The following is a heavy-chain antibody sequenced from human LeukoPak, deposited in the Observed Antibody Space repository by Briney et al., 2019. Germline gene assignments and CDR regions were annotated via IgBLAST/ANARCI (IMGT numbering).Heavy chain of an antibody. Sequence: TEGSLRLSCAASGFTFSRYWMHWVRQAPGRGLVWVSRINTDGSRTDYADYVKGRFTISRDNAKNTLYLQMNSLGAEDTAVYYCASDFTGYDDYWGQGTLVTVSS. V-gene: IGHV3-74*01. CDR2: INTDGSRT. J-gene: IGHJ4*02. D-gene: IGHD3-9*01. CDR3: ASDFTGYDDY. CDR1: GFTFSRYW.